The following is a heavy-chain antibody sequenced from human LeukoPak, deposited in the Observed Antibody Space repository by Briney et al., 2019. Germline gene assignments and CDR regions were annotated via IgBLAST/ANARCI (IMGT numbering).Heavy chain of an antibody. CDR2: INPNSGGT. Sequence: ASVKVSCKASGYTFTGYYMHCVRQAPGQGLEWMGWINPNSGGTNYAQKFQGRVTMTRDTSISTAYMELSRLRSDDTAVYYCASRYDYGDYVQPLDYWGQGTLVTVSS. CDR3: ASRYDYGDYVQPLDY. V-gene: IGHV1-2*02. J-gene: IGHJ4*02. CDR1: GYTFTGYY. D-gene: IGHD4-17*01.